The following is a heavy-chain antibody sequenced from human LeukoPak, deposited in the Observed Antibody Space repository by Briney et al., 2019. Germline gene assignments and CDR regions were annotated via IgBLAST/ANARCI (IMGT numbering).Heavy chain of an antibody. CDR3: ARGSSSSGYYYYYMDV. CDR1: GFSMSGYW. CDR2: IKQDGSER. J-gene: IGHJ6*03. V-gene: IGHV3-7*01. Sequence: GGSLRLSCAASGFSMSGYWMSWVRQAPGKGLEWVANIKQDGSERHYADSVKGRFTISRDNAQNSLYLQMNSLRAEDTAVYYCARGSSSSGYYYYYMDVWGKGTTVTVSS. D-gene: IGHD6-6*01.